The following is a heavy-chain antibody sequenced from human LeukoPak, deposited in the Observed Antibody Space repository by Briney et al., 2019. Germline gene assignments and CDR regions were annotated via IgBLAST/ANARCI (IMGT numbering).Heavy chain of an antibody. J-gene: IGHJ4*02. CDR1: GGSISSSSYY. CDR2: IYYSVST. D-gene: IGHD6-13*01. V-gene: IGHV4-39*01. Sequence: SETLSLTCTVSGGSISSSSYYWGWIRQPPGKGLEWIGSIYYSVSTYYNPSLKSRVTISVDTSKNQFSLKLSSVTAADTAVYYCARVGYSSSWYVNYWGQGTLVTVSS. CDR3: ARVGYSSSWYVNY.